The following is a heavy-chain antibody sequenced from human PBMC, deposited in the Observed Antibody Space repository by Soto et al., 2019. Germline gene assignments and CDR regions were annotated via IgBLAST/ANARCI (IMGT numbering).Heavy chain of an antibody. CDR1: GFTFSSYS. V-gene: IGHV3-21*01. CDR3: ARDLFRSMTTVTNIDY. CDR2: ISSSSSYI. Sequence: GGSLRLSCAASGFTFSSYSMNWVRQAPGKGLEWVSSISSSSSYIYYADSVKGRFTISRDNAKKSLYLQMNSLRAEDTAVYYCARDLFRSMTTVTNIDYRGQGTLVTVSS. J-gene: IGHJ4*02. D-gene: IGHD4-17*01.